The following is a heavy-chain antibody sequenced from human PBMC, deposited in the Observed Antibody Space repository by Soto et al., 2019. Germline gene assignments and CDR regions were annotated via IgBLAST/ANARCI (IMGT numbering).Heavy chain of an antibody. V-gene: IGHV4-31*03. CDR3: AIAPTP. CDR2: IYYSGST. J-gene: IGHJ5*02. Sequence: SETLSLTCTVSGGSMSSGGYYWSWIRQHPGKGLEWIGYIYYSGSTYYNPSLKSRVTLSVDTSKNHFTLQLSSVTSAGTAVYYCAIAPTPWGQGTLVPSPQ. CDR1: GGSMSSGGYY.